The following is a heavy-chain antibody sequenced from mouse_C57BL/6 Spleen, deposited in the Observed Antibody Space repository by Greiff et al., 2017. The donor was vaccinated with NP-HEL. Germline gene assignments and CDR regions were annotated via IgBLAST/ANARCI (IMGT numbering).Heavy chain of an antibody. CDR3: ARTTVVAPYYAMDY. Sequence: QVQLKQPGTELVKPGASVKLSCKASGYTFTSYWMHWVKQRPGQGLEWIGNINPSNGGTNYNEKFKSKAKLTVDKSSSTAYMQLSSLTSEDSAVYYCARTTVVAPYYAMDYRGQGTSVTVSS. CDR1: GYTFTSYW. D-gene: IGHD1-1*01. CDR2: INPSNGGT. J-gene: IGHJ4*01. V-gene: IGHV1-53*01.